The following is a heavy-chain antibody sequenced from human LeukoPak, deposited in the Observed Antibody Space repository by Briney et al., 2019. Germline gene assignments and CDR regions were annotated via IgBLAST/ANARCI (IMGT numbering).Heavy chain of an antibody. CDR1: GGSISSGSYY. CDR2: IYTSGST. CDR3: ARRLYDSSGYYLDY. Sequence: PSQTLSLTCTVSGGSISSGSYYWSWLRQPAGKGLEWIGRIYTSGSTNYNPSLKSRATISVDTSKNQFSLKVSSVTAADTAIYYCARRLYDSSGYYLDYWGQGTLVTVSS. J-gene: IGHJ4*02. V-gene: IGHV4-61*02. D-gene: IGHD3-22*01.